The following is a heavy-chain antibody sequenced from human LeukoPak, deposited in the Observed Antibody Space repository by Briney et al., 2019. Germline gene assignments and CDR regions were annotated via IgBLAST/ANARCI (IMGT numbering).Heavy chain of an antibody. D-gene: IGHD1-14*01. CDR3: AKDAHFTTSWFDY. Sequence: QAGGSLRLSCAASGFTFSDYGMHWVRQAPGKGLEWVASIHYDGNNKYYADSLKGRFTISRDNSKNTLSLQMNSLRAEDTAVYYCAKDAHFTTSWFDYWGQGTLVTVSS. J-gene: IGHJ5*01. V-gene: IGHV3-30*02. CDR2: IHYDGNNK. CDR1: GFTFSDYG.